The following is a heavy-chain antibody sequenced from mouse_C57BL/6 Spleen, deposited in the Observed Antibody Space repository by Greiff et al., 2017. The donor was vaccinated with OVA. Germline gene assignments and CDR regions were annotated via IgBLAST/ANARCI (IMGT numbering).Heavy chain of an antibody. Sequence: QVQLQQPGAELVRPGSSVKLSCKASGYTFTSYWMHWVKQRPIQGLEWIGNIDPSDSETHYNQKFKDKATLTVDKSSSTAYMQLSSLTSEDSAVXYCAREGTARATRYAMDYWGQGTSVTVSS. V-gene: IGHV1-52*01. J-gene: IGHJ4*01. CDR2: IDPSDSET. D-gene: IGHD3-1*01. CDR3: AREGTARATRYAMDY. CDR1: GYTFTSYW.